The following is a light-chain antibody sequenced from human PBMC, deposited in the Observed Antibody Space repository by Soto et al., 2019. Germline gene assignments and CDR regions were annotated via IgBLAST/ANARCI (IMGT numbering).Light chain of an antibody. CDR3: QQTYSTPLT. V-gene: IGKV1-39*01. CDR2: AAS. Sequence: DIQMTQSPSSLSASVGDRVTITFRASRSISTYLNWYQQRPGKAPDLLIYAASSLHSGVPSRFSGSGSGTDFTLSINSLQPEDFATYYCQQTYSTPLTFGGGTKVDIK. CDR1: RSISTY. J-gene: IGKJ4*01.